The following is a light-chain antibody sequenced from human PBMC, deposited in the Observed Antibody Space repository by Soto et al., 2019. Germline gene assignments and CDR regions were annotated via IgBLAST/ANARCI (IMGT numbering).Light chain of an antibody. Sequence: EIVLTQSPGTLSLSPGERATLSYRASQSVTSNYLAWYQQKPGQAPRVLIYGASSRATGVPDRFSGSGSGTDFTLTISRLEPEDFAVYYCQQYGSSPFTFGPGTKVDIK. CDR2: GAS. CDR3: QQYGSSPFT. V-gene: IGKV3-20*01. J-gene: IGKJ3*01. CDR1: QSVTSNY.